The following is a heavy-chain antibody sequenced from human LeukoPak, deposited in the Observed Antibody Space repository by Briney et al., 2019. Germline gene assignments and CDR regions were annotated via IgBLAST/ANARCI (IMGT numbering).Heavy chain of an antibody. D-gene: IGHD6-19*01. CDR1: GYTFTGYY. CDR2: INPNSGGT. J-gene: IGHJ6*02. V-gene: IGHV1-2*02. CDR3: ARGSAEYSSGWYAYYYYYGMDV. Sequence: ASVKLCCTASGYTFTGYYIHWVRQSPGQGLEWMGGINPNSGGTNYAQKFQCRVTMTRDTSISTAYMKLSRLISDDTAVYYCARGSAEYSSGWYAYYYYYGMDVWGQGTTVTVSS.